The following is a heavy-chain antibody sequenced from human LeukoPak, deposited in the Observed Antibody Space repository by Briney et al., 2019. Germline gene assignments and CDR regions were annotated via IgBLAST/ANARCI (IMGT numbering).Heavy chain of an antibody. CDR2: ISNSSSYI. J-gene: IGHJ4*02. CDR1: GFTFSSYS. V-gene: IGHV3-21*01. CDR3: ARDRGSGWYD. D-gene: IGHD6-19*01. Sequence: GGSLRLSCAASGFTFSSYSMNWVRQAPGKGLEWVSSISNSSSYIYYADSVKGRFTISRDNAKNTLYLQMNSLRAEDTAVYYCARDRGSGWYDWGQGTLVTVSS.